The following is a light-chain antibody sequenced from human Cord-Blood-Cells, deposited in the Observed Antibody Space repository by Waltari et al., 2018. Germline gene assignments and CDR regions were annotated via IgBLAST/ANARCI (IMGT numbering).Light chain of an antibody. CDR2: DVC. Sequence: QSALTQPASVSVSPGQSITISCTGTSSDVVGYNYVSWYQQHPGKAPKLMIYDVCNRPSGVSNRFSGSKSGNTASLTISGLQAEDEADYYCSSYTSSSTWVFGGGTKLTVL. V-gene: IGLV2-14*03. J-gene: IGLJ3*02. CDR3: SSYTSSSTWV. CDR1: SSDVVGYNY.